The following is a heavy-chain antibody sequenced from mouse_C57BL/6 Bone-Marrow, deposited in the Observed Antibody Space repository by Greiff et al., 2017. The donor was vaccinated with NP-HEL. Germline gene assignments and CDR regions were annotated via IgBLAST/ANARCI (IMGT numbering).Heavy chain of an antibody. CDR3: ARWGTTVVAPYYYAMDY. CDR1: GFNIKNTY. J-gene: IGHJ4*01. Sequence: EVQRVESVAELVRPGASVKLSCTASGFNIKNTYMHWVKQRPEQGLEWIGRIDPANGNTKYAPKFQGKATITADTSSNTAYLQLSSLTSEDTATYYCARWGTTVVAPYYYAMDYWGQGTSVTVSS. CDR2: IDPANGNT. D-gene: IGHD1-1*01. V-gene: IGHV14-3*01.